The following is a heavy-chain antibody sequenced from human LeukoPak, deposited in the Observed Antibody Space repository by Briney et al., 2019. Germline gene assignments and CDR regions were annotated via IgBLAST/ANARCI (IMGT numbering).Heavy chain of an antibody. V-gene: IGHV4-59*01. CDR3: ARAYSGRGGFDP. J-gene: IGHJ5*02. D-gene: IGHD1-26*01. CDR2: MNYSGST. CDR1: GGSISSYY. Sequence: SETLSLTCTVSGGSISSYYWSWIRQPPGKGLEWIGYMNYSGSTNYNPSLKSRITISVDTSKNQFSLKLSAVTAADTAVYYCARAYSGRGGFDPWGQGTLVTVSS.